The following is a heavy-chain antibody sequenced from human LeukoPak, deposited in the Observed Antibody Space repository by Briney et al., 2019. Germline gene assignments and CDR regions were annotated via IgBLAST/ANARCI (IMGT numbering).Heavy chain of an antibody. CDR1: GGSISSSSYY. CDR2: IYHSGST. Sequence: SETLSLTCTVSGGSISSSSYYWGWIRQPPGKGLEWIGSIYHSGSTYYNPSLKSRVTISVDTSKNQFSLKLSSVTAADTAVYYCARSEGPAAIFYGAFDIWGQGTMVTVSS. V-gene: IGHV4-39*07. CDR3: ARSEGPAAIFYGAFDI. J-gene: IGHJ3*02. D-gene: IGHD2-2*02.